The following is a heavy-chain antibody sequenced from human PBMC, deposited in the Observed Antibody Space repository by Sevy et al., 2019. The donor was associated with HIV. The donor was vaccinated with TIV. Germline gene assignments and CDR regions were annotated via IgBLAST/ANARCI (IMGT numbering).Heavy chain of an antibody. V-gene: IGHV3-30-3*01. J-gene: IGHJ5*02. D-gene: IGHD4-4*01. CDR3: ARERMSHYSINWFDP. Sequence: GGYLRLSCAASGFTFSSYAMHWVRQAPGKGLEWVAVISYDGSNKYYADSVKGRFTISRDNSKNTLYLQMNSLRAEDTAVYYCARERMSHYSINWFDPWGQGTLVTVSS. CDR1: GFTFSSYA. CDR2: ISYDGSNK.